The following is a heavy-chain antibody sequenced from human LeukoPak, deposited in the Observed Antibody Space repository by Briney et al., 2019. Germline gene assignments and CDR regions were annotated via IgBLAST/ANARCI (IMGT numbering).Heavy chain of an antibody. D-gene: IGHD6-19*01. CDR1: GGSFSGYY. CDR3: ASSRRDSSGWYFLDY. V-gene: IGHV4-34*01. Sequence: PSETLSLTCAVYGGSFSGYYWSWIRQPPGKGLEWIGSIYYSGSTYYNPSLKSRVTISVDTSKNQFSLKLSSVTAADTAVYYCASSRRDSSGWYFLDYWGQGTLVTVSS. J-gene: IGHJ4*02. CDR2: IYYSGST.